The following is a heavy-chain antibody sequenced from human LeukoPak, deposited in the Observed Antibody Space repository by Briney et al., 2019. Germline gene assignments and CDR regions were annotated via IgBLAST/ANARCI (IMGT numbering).Heavy chain of an antibody. CDR3: ARPDVN. Sequence: GGSLRLSCAASGFTFSSYVMHWVRQAPGKGLEWVAVISYDGSNKDYADSVKGRFTISRDNSKNTLYLQMNSLRVEGTAVYYCARPDVNWGQGTLVTVSS. CDR2: ISYDGSNK. V-gene: IGHV3-30-3*01. J-gene: IGHJ4*02. CDR1: GFTFSSYV.